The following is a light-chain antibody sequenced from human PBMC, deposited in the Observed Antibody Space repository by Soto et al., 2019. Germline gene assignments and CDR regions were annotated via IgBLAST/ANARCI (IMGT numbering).Light chain of an antibody. CDR3: QQYYSSPT. V-gene: IGKV4-1*01. CDR2: WAS. CDR1: QSFLYSSNNKNY. Sequence: DIVMTQSPDSLSVSLGERATINCKSSQSFLYSSNNKNYLAWYQHKPGQPPKLLIYWASTRVSGVPERFSGSGSGTDFTLTISSLQTEDVAVYYCQQYYSSPTFGQGTKVEIK. J-gene: IGKJ1*01.